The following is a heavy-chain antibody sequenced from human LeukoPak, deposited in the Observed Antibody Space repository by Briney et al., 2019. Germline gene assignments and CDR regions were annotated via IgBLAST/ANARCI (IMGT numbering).Heavy chain of an antibody. CDR2: IYYSGST. Sequence: SETLSLTCTVSGGSISNSYWSWIRQPPGKGLEWIGYIYYSGSTNYNPSLKSRVTISVDTSKNQFSLKLSSVTAADTAVYYCARGSPYDFWSGYYSDPWGQGTLVTVSS. CDR3: ARGSPYDFWSGYYSDP. V-gene: IGHV4-59*08. D-gene: IGHD3-3*01. CDR1: GGSISNSY. J-gene: IGHJ5*02.